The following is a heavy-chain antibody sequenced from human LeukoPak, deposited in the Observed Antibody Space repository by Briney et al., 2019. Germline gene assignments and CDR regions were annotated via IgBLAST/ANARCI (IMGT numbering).Heavy chain of an antibody. CDR3: ARGPSFDY. V-gene: IGHV4-34*01. CDR2: INHSGST. Sequence: SETLSLTCAVYGGSFSGYYWNWIRQPPGKGLEWIGQINHSGSTNYSPSLKSRVTISVATSKNQFSLKLSSVTAADTAFYFCARGPSFDYWGQGTLVTVSS. CDR1: GGSFSGYY. J-gene: IGHJ4*02.